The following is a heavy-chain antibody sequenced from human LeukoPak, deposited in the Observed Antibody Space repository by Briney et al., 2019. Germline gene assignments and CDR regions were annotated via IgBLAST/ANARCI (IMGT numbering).Heavy chain of an antibody. D-gene: IGHD6-13*01. CDR1: GYTFTGYY. Sequence: GASVKVSCKASGYTFTGYYMHWVRQAPGQGLEWMGWINPNSGGTNYAQKFQGRVTMTRDTSISTAYMELSRLRSDDTAVYYCARGSSSWWSRDWYFDLWGRGTLVTVSS. V-gene: IGHV1-2*02. CDR3: ARGSSSWWSRDWYFDL. J-gene: IGHJ2*01. CDR2: INPNSGGT.